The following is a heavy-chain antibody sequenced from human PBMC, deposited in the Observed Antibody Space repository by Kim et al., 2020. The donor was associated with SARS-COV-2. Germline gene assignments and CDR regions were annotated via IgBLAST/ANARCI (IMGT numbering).Heavy chain of an antibody. D-gene: IGHD3-10*01. Sequence: SETLSLTCTVSGGSISSTTYYWGWIRQPPGKGLEWIGSIHYSGTTYQKPSLQSRLTVSVDTSKNQFSLKLSSVTAADTAVYYCARLTYGSGTYWGSPLVFHIDYWGQGILVIVSS. J-gene: IGHJ4*02. CDR3: ARLTYGSGTYWGSPLVFHIDY. CDR1: GGSISSTTYY. CDR2: IHYSGTT. V-gene: IGHV4-39*01.